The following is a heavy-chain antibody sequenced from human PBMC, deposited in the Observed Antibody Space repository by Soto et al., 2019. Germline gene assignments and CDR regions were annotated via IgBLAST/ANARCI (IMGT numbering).Heavy chain of an antibody. J-gene: IGHJ4*02. D-gene: IGHD2-2*01. CDR2: INAGNGNT. CDR1: GYTFTSYA. CDR3: ARDPIVVVPAADGHGDY. Sequence: QVQLVQSGAEVKKPGASVKVSCKASGYTFTSYAMHWVRQAPGQRLEWMGWINAGNGNTKYSQKFQGRVTITRDTSASTAYMELSSLRSEDTAVYYCARDPIVVVPAADGHGDYWGQGTLVTVSS. V-gene: IGHV1-3*01.